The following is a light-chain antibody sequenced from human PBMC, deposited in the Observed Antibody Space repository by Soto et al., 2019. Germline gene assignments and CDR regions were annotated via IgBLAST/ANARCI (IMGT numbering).Light chain of an antibody. Sequence: QSALTQPASVAGSPGQSITLSCTGTSSDVGGYKYVSWYQHHPGKAPKLMIYEVSNRPSGVSNRFSGSKSGNTASLTISGLQAEDEADYYRSSYTTSSIVFGTGTKVTVL. CDR2: EVS. J-gene: IGLJ1*01. V-gene: IGLV2-14*01. CDR3: SSYTTSSIV. CDR1: SSDVGGYKY.